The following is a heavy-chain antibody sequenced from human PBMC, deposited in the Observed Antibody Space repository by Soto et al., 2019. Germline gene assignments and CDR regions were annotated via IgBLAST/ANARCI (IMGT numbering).Heavy chain of an antibody. CDR1: GFAFSSCS. V-gene: IGHV3-21*01. D-gene: IGHD4-4*01. Sequence: EVQLVESGGGLVKPGGSLRLSCVVSGFAFSSCSVNWVRQAPGKGLEWISSISSSGDTYYTDSLKGRLAISRDNAKNSLYLQMTSLRVEDTAVYYCARGADYTNSNFDYWGQGTLVTVAS. J-gene: IGHJ4*02. CDR2: ISSSGDT. CDR3: ARGADYTNSNFDY.